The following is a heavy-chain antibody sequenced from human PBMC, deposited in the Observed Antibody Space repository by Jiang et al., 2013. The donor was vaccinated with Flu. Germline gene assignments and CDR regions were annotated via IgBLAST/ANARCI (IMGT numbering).Heavy chain of an antibody. J-gene: IGHJ4*02. CDR2: IYYXGST. V-gene: IGHV4-59*01. D-gene: IGHD5-24*01. CDR3: ARDRGAYNYGGNYFDY. Sequence: EWIGYIYYXGSTNYNPSLKSRVTISVDTSKNQFSLKLSSVTAADTAVYYCARDRGAYNYGGNYFDYWGQGTLVTVSS.